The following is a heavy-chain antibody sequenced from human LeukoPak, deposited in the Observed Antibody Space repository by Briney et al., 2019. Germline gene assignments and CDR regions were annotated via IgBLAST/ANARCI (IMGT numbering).Heavy chain of an antibody. Sequence: SETLSLTCAVPGGSISSSNWWTWVRQPPGKGLEWIGEIFHSGSTNYNPSVKSRVTISVDTSKNQFSLKLSSVTAADTAVYYCARDKWPISNYYGSGSYDYWGQGTLVTVSS. CDR2: IFHSGST. D-gene: IGHD3-10*01. CDR1: GGSISSSNW. V-gene: IGHV4-4*02. CDR3: ARDKWPISNYYGSGSYDY. J-gene: IGHJ4*02.